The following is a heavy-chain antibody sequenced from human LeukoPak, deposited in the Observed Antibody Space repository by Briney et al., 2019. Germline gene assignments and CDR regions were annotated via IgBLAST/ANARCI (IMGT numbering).Heavy chain of an antibody. V-gene: IGHV1-24*01. CDR3: ATNSLTPAVAAAYYFDY. J-gene: IGHJ4*02. D-gene: IGHD6-13*01. CDR1: GYTLTELS. CDR2: FDPEDGET. Sequence: ASVKVSCKVSGYTLTELSMHWVRQAPGKGLEWMGGFDPEDGETIYAQKFQGRVTMTEDTSTDTAYMELSSLRSEDTAVYYCATNSLTPAVAAAYYFDYWGQGTLVTVSS.